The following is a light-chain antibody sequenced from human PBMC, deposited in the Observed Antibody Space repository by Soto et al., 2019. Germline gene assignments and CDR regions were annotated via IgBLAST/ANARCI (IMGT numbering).Light chain of an antibody. Sequence: DIQMTQSPSTLSASVGDRVIITCRAGQNIRYWLAWYQQKPGRAPKLLMYEASSLESWVPSRFSGSGSGTDFTPNISDRQPDEGATDYWQHYSSYSGTCGQGPKVEIE. J-gene: IGKJ1*01. CDR3: QHYSSYSGT. V-gene: IGKV1-5*01. CDR2: EAS. CDR1: QNIRYW.